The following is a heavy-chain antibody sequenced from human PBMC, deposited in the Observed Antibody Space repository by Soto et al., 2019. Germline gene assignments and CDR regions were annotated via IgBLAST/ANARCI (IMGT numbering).Heavy chain of an antibody. V-gene: IGHV3-48*02. CDR2: ITSTSSAI. CDR1: GFPFSFYS. J-gene: IGHJ6*02. D-gene: IGHD3-9*01. Sequence: GGSLRLSCAASGFPFSFYSMSWARQAPGKGLEWISYITSTSSAINYADSVRGRFTISRDNGMQSLFLHMNSLRDEDTAVYYCATQYFDWLLSESDYGMDVWGQGTTVTVSS. CDR3: ATQYFDWLLSESDYGMDV.